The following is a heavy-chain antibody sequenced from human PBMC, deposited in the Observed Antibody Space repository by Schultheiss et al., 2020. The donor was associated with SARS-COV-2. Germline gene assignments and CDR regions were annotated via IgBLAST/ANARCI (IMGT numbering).Heavy chain of an antibody. V-gene: IGHV3-30*01. J-gene: IGHJ4*02. CDR2: ISYDGSNK. CDR1: GFTFSSYA. D-gene: IGHD1-26*01. CDR3: ASAVGYSGSYNFDY. Sequence: GGSLRLSCAASGFTFSSYAMHWVRQAPGKGLEWVAVISYDGSNKYYADSVKGRFTISRDNSKNTLYLQMNSLRAEDTAVYYCASAVGYSGSYNFDYWGQGTLVTVSS.